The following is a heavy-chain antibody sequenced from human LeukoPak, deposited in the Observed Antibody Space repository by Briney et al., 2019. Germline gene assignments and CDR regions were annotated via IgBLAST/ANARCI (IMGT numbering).Heavy chain of an antibody. J-gene: IGHJ5*02. Sequence: ASVKVSCKASGYTFTGYYMHWLRQAPGQGLEWMGIINPSGGSTSYAQKFQGRVTMTRDTSTSTVYMELSSLRSEDTAVYYCARQWLINWFDPWGQGTLVTVSS. CDR2: INPSGGST. CDR3: ARQWLINWFDP. D-gene: IGHD6-19*01. V-gene: IGHV1-46*01. CDR1: GYTFTGYY.